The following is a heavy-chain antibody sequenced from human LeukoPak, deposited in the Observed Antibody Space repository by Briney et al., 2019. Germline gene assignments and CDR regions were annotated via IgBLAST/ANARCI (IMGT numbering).Heavy chain of an antibody. J-gene: IGHJ4*02. CDR2: ISGSGGST. CDR1: GFTLRRYA. V-gene: IGHV3-23*01. Sequence: GGYLRLYCAGSGFTLRRYAMSGAGPAPGKGLEWVSDISGSGGSTYYADSVKGRFTISRDHSNNTLYLQMSSLRGEDTAVYYCAKDPLLSSSWYLPDFDYWGQGTLGTVSS. CDR3: AKDPLLSSSWYLPDFDY. D-gene: IGHD6-13*01.